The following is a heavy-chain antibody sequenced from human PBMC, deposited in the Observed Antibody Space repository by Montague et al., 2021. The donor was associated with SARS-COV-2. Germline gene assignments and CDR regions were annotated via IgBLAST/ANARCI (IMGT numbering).Heavy chain of an antibody. CDR3: VRDQGRSSWDYPDY. V-gene: IGHV4-4*07. CDR2: IYNSGST. D-gene: IGHD7-27*01. Sequence: SETLSLTCTVSGGSISGYYWSWFRQSAGKGLEWIGRIYNSGSTSYNPSLKSRVTMSVDTSKNQFSLKPSSVTAADTAVYYCVRDQGRSSWDYPDYWGQGTLVTVSS. CDR1: GGSISGYY. J-gene: IGHJ4*02.